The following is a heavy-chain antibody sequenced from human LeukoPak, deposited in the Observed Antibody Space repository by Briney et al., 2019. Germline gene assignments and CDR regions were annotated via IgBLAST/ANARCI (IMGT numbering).Heavy chain of an antibody. V-gene: IGHV1-2*02. J-gene: IGHJ4*02. CDR1: GYTFTSYY. Sequence: ASVKVSCKASGYTFTSYYMHWVRQAPGQGLEWMGWINPNSGGTNYAQKFQGRVTITRDTSISTAYMELSRLRSDDTAVYYYARSLVDTAMVSFDYWGQGTLVTVSS. D-gene: IGHD5-18*01. CDR2: INPNSGGT. CDR3: ARSLVDTAMVSFDY.